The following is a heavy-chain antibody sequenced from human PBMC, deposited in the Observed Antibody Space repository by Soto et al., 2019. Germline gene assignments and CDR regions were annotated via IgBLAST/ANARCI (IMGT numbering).Heavy chain of an antibody. Sequence: ASVKVSCKASGYTFTGYHMHWVRQAPGQGLEWMGWINPKNGGTRYAQRFQGRVTMTRDTSINTAYMEMTRLRSDDTAVYYCASGYCSGYYCCPPGYWGQGAQVTVSS. CDR2: INPKNGGT. J-gene: IGHJ4*02. D-gene: IGHD2-15*01. CDR1: GYTFTGYH. CDR3: ASGYCSGYYCCPPGY. V-gene: IGHV1-2*02.